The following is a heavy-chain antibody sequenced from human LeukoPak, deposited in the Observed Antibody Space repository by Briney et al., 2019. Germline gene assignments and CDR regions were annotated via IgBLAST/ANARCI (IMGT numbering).Heavy chain of an antibody. J-gene: IGHJ4*02. CDR3: ARGYYDSSGVPVLDY. CDR2: IYSGGST. D-gene: IGHD3-22*01. CDR1: GFTVSSNY. Sequence: GGSLRLSCAASGFTVSSNYMSWVRQAPGKGLEWVSVIYSGGSTYYADSVKGRFTISRDNSKNTLYLQMNSLRAEDTAVYYCARGYYDSSGVPVLDYWGQGTLVTVSS. V-gene: IGHV3-53*01.